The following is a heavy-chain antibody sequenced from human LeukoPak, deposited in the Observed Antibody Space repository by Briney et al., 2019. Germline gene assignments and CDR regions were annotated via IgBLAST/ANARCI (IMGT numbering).Heavy chain of an antibody. D-gene: IGHD3-9*01. CDR3: ARFASYDILTGSYPDY. CDR1: GYSFTSYW. CDR2: IYPGDSDT. Sequence: ESLKISCKGSGYSFTSYWIGWVRQMPGKGLEWMGIIYPGDSDTRYSPSFQGQVTISADKSISTAYLQWSSLKASDTAMYYCARFASYDILTGSYPDYWGQGTLVTVSS. J-gene: IGHJ4*02. V-gene: IGHV5-51*01.